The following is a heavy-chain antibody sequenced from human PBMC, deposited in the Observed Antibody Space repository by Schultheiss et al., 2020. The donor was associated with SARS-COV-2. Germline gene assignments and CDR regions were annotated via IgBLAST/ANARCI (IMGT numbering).Heavy chain of an antibody. CDR2: INHSGST. J-gene: IGHJ3*02. D-gene: IGHD2-15*01. CDR1: GGSISSSSYY. V-gene: IGHV4-39*07. CDR3: TRARDGRHSVVVVAARSGAFDI. Sequence: SETLSLTCTVSGGSISSSSYYWSWIRQPPGKGLEWIGEINHSGSTNYNSSLKSRVTVSVDTSKNQFSLKLSSVTAADTAVYYCTRARDGRHSVVVVAARSGAFDIWGQGTMVTVSS.